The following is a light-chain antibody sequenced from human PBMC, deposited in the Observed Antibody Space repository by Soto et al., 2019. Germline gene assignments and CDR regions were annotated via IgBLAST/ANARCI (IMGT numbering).Light chain of an antibody. V-gene: IGKV1-5*01. CDR3: QQYNSYPGA. CDR2: DAS. J-gene: IGKJ3*01. CDR1: QSISSW. Sequence: DIQMTQSPSTLSASVGDRVTITCRASQSISSWLAWYQQKPGKAPKLLIYDASSLASGVPSRFSGSGSGTEFTLTISSLQPDDFATYYCQQYNSYPGAFGPGTKVDIK.